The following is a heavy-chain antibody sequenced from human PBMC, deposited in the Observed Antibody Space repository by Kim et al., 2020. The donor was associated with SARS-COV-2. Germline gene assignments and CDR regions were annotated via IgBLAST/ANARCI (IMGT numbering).Heavy chain of an antibody. J-gene: IGHJ6*03. V-gene: IGHV3-11*01. CDR3: ARGSYYYYYMDV. Sequence: YYEDFVKGRFTISRDNAKNSLYLQMTSLAVEDTAMYYCARGSYYYYYMDVWGKATTVTVSS.